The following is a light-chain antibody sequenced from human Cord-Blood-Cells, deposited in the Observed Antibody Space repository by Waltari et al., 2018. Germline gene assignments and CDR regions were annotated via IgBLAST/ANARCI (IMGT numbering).Light chain of an antibody. CDR2: EVS. Sequence: QSALTQPASVSGSPAPSITIPCTATTSVVAGINYDSWHQQHPGKAPKLMIYEVSSRPSGVSNRFSGSKSGNTASLTISGLQAEDEADYFCSSYTSSSTLVVFGGGTKLTVL. CDR3: SSYTSSSTLVV. J-gene: IGLJ2*01. V-gene: IGLV2-14*01. CDR1: TSVVAGINY.